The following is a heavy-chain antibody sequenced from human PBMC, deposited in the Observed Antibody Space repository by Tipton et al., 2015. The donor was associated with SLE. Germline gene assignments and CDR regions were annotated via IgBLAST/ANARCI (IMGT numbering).Heavy chain of an antibody. J-gene: IGHJ4*02. Sequence: GRFTISRDNAKNSLYLQMNSLRAEDTAVYYCAKGGVYYDFWSGYSYWGQGTLVTVSS. CDR3: AKGGVYYDFWSGYSY. V-gene: IGHV3-11*06. D-gene: IGHD3-3*01.